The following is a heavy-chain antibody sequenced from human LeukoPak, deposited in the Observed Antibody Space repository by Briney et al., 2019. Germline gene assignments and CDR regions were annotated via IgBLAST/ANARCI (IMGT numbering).Heavy chain of an antibody. CDR3: TRFVPYLDY. CDR2: IRRKTYGKTT. D-gene: IGHD3-16*01. V-gene: IGHV3-49*04. CDR1: VFTFGDHA. J-gene: IGHJ4*02. Sequence: PVGSLRLSCTASVFTFGDHAMSWVRQAPGKGLEGVGFIRRKTYGKTTEYAASVKGRFTISRDDSKTIAYLQMNSLKTEDTAIYYCTRFVPYLDYWGRGTLVTVSS.